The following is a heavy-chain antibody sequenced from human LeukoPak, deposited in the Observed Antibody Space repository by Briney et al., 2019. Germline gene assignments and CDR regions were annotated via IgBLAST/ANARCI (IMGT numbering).Heavy chain of an antibody. V-gene: IGHV4-39*01. CDR2: ICYSGTT. CDR1: GGSFSGYY. Sequence: PSETLSLTCAVYGGSFSGYYWGWIRQPPGKGLEWIGSICYSGTTYYSSSLKSRVIISVDTSKNQFSLKLSSVTATDTAVYYCARHEAQDFDYWGQGTLVTVSS. CDR3: ARHEAQDFDY. J-gene: IGHJ4*02.